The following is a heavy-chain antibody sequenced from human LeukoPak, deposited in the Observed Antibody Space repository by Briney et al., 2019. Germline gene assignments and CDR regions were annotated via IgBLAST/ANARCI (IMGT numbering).Heavy chain of an antibody. D-gene: IGHD3-9*01. V-gene: IGHV3-23*01. CDR2: ISGSGDRT. Sequence: GGSLRLSCAASGFTFSSYAMTWVRQAPGKGLEWVSSISGSGDRTYYADSVKGRFTISRDNSKNTLYLQMNSLRAEDTAVYYCAREHDILTGYYRGFGYWGQGTLVTVSS. CDR3: AREHDILTGYYRGFGY. J-gene: IGHJ4*02. CDR1: GFTFSSYA.